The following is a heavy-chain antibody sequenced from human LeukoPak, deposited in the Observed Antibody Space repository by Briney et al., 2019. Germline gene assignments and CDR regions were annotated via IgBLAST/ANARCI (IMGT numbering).Heavy chain of an antibody. D-gene: IGHD3-22*01. CDR3: ARVVWDYYDSSGYYDTPSNDY. Sequence: GGSLRLSCGASGFTFSSYAMHWVRQAPGKGLEWVAVISYDGSNKYYADSVKGRFTISRDNSKNTLYLQMNSLRAEDTAVYYCARVVWDYYDSSGYYDTPSNDYWGQGTLVTVSS. CDR2: ISYDGSNK. CDR1: GFTFSSYA. V-gene: IGHV3-30-3*01. J-gene: IGHJ4*02.